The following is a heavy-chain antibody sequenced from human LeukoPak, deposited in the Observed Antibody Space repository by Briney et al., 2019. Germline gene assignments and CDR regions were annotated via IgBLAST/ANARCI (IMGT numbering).Heavy chain of an antibody. CDR1: GFTFDDYT. D-gene: IGHD1-26*01. Sequence: PGGSLRLSCAASGFTFDDYTMHWVRQAPGKGLEWVSLISWDGGSTYYADPVKGRFTISRDNSKNSLYLQMNSLRTEDTALYYCAKGSYWGDYFDYWGQGTLATVSS. J-gene: IGHJ4*02. CDR3: AKGSYWGDYFDY. CDR2: ISWDGGST. V-gene: IGHV3-43*01.